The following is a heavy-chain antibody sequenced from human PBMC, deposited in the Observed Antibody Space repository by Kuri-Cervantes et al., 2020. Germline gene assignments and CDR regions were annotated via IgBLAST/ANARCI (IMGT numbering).Heavy chain of an antibody. CDR2: ASFAEIND. D-gene: IGHD1-26*01. CDR1: GFTFSSYS. Sequence: GGSLRLSCAASGFTFSSYSMHWIRQAPGKGLEWVAVASFAEINDYYADSVKGRFTISRDNSKNTLYLQMNSLRAEDTAVYYCAKDNGREPYSDYWGQGTLVTVSS. CDR3: AKDNGREPYSDY. J-gene: IGHJ4*02. V-gene: IGHV3-30-3*01.